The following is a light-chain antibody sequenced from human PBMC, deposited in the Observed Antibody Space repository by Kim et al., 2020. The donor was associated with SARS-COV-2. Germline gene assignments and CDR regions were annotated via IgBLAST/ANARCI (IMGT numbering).Light chain of an antibody. J-gene: IGLJ3*02. CDR3: AVWDDSRDGWV. CDR1: TSNIEKNY. Sequence: QSVLTQPPSASGTPGQRVTISCSGITSNIEKNYVYWYQHFPGTAPKLLIYNNNQRPSGVPDRFSGSNSGTSASLAISGLRSEDEADYYCAVWDDSRDGWVFGGGTQLTVL. CDR2: NNN. V-gene: IGLV1-47*02.